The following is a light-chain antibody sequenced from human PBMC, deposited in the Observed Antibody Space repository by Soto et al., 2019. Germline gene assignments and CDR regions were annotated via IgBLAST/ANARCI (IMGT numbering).Light chain of an antibody. V-gene: IGKV3-15*01. Sequence: EIVVTQSPATLSVSPVEGAPLSCRASQGIGDTLAWYQQKPGQTPGLLVYDTSIRATGVPARFSGSTCGAEFTLTISRLQSEDFAAYYGQQYNNWPPITFGQGTRLENK. CDR1: QGIGDT. CDR3: QQYNNWPPIT. J-gene: IGKJ5*01. CDR2: DTS.